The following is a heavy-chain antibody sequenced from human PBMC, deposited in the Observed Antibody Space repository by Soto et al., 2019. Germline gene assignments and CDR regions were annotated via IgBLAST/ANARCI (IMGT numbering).Heavy chain of an antibody. V-gene: IGHV1-18*01. CDR1: GYTFTSYG. J-gene: IGHJ4*01. CDR2: ISAYNGNT. Sequence: QVQLVQSGAEVTKPGASVKVSCKASGYTFTSYGISWVRQAPGQGLEWMGWISAYNGNTNYAQKLQSRVTMTRDTSTSSAYMELRSLTSDDTAVYYCARDAQWVFLHYWGHGTLVTVSS. CDR3: ARDAQWVFLHY. D-gene: IGHD1-26*01.